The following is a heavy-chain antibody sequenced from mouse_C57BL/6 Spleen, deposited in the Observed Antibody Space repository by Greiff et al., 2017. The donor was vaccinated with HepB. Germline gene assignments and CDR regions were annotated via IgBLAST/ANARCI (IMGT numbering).Heavy chain of an antibody. CDR1: GYTFTSYW. D-gene: IGHD1-1*01. CDR3: AAHYGSSPSWFAY. CDR2: IHPNSGST. V-gene: IGHV1-64*01. Sequence: QVQLQQPGAELVKPGASVKLSCKASGYTFTSYWMHWVKQRPGQGLEWIGMIHPNSGSTNYNEKFKSKATLTVDKSSSTAYMQLSSLTSEDSAVYNCAAHYGSSPSWFAYWGQGTLVTVSA. J-gene: IGHJ3*01.